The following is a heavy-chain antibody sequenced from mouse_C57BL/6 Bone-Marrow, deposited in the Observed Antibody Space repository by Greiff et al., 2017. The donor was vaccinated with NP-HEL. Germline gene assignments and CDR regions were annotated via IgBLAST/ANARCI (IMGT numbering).Heavy chain of an antibody. Sequence: QVQLKQSGAELVRPGSSVKLSCKASGYTFTSYWMDWVKQRPGQGLEWIGNIYPSDSETHYNQKFKDKATLTVDKSSSTAYMQLSSLTSEDSAVYYCARSGNYVMDYWGQGTSVTVSS. D-gene: IGHD2-1*01. CDR2: IYPSDSET. CDR3: ARSGNYVMDY. V-gene: IGHV1-61*01. J-gene: IGHJ4*01. CDR1: GYTFTSYW.